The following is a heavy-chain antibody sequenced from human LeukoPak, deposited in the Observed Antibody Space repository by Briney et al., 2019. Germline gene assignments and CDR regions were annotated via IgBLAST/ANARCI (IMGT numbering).Heavy chain of an antibody. CDR2: INHSGST. Sequence: PSETLSLTCAVYGGSFSGYYWSWIRQPPGKGLEWMGEINHSGSTNYNPSLKSRVTISVDTSKNQFSLKLSSVTAADTAVYYCARGSLAYNYNWFDPWGQGTLVTVSS. CDR1: GGSFSGYY. V-gene: IGHV4-34*01. CDR3: ARGSLAYNYNWFDP. D-gene: IGHD1-20*01. J-gene: IGHJ5*02.